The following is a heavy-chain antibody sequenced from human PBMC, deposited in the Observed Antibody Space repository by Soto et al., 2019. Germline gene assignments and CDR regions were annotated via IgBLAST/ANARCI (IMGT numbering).Heavy chain of an antibody. Sequence: GASVKVSCKASGYTFTSYGISWVRQAPGQGLEWMGWINPYNGNTKYAQKLQGRVTMTTDTSTSTAYMELRSLRAEDTAVYYCATNYDILTGYSPDDAFDIWGQGNPGHRLL. D-gene: IGHD3-9*01. CDR2: INPYNGNT. CDR3: ATNYDILTGYSPDDAFDI. J-gene: IGHJ3*02. CDR1: GYTFTSYG. V-gene: IGHV1-18*01.